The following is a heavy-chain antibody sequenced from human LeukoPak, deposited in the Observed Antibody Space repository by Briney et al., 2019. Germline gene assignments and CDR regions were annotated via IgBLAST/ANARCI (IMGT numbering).Heavy chain of an antibody. J-gene: IGHJ4*02. CDR3: AKGVSAYDYVWGSYRYPQYYFDY. CDR1: GFTFSRYG. V-gene: IGHV3-23*01. Sequence: GGTLRLSCAASGFTFSRYGMSWVRQAPGKGLEWVSAISGSGGSTYYADSVKGRFTISRDNSKNTLYLQMNSLRAEDTAVYYCAKGVSAYDYVWGSYRYPQYYFDYWGQGTLVTVSS. CDR2: ISGSGGST. D-gene: IGHD3-16*02.